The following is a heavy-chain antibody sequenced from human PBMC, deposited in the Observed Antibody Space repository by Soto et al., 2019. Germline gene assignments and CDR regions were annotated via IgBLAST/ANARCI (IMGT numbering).Heavy chain of an antibody. Sequence: QVQLQESGPGLAKPSQTLSLTCTVSGGSISSDDYYWNWIRQRPGKGLEWIGNIYYRGNTNYNPSLKSRIIMSMDMSENQFSLKLTSVTAVDTAVYYCARGWDYYGVVVWGQGTTVTVSS. CDR1: GGSISSDDYY. D-gene: IGHD3-16*01. J-gene: IGHJ6*02. CDR2: IYYRGNT. CDR3: ARGWDYYGVVV. V-gene: IGHV4-31*03.